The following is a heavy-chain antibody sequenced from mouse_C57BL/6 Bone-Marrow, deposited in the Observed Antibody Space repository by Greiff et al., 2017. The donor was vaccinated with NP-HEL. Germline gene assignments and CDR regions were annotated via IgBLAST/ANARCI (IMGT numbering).Heavy chain of an antibody. V-gene: IGHV2-2*01. Sequence: VKLQQSGPGLVQPSQSLSITCTVSGFSLTSYGVHWVRQSPGKGLEWLGVIWSGGSTDYNAAFISRLSISKDNSKSQVFIKMNSLQADDTAIYYCARPSIYYDYGYFDVWGTGTTVTVSS. D-gene: IGHD2-4*01. CDR2: IWSGGST. CDR1: GFSLTSYG. J-gene: IGHJ1*03. CDR3: ARPSIYYDYGYFDV.